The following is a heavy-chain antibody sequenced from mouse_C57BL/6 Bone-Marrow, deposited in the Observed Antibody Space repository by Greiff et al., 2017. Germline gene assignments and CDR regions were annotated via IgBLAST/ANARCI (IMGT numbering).Heavy chain of an antibody. D-gene: IGHD3-2*02. V-gene: IGHV1-72*01. J-gene: IGHJ4*01. CDR3: ARGGSSGYSYAMDY. Sequence: VKLMESGAELVKPGASVKLSCKASGYTFTSYWMHWVKQRPGRGLEWIGRIDPNSGGTKYNEKFKSKATLTVDKPSSTAYMQLSSLTSEDSAVYYCARGGSSGYSYAMDYWGQGTSVTVSS. CDR2: IDPNSGGT. CDR1: GYTFTSYW.